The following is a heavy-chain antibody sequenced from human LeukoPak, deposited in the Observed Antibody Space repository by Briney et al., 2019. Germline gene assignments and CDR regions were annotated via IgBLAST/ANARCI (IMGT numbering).Heavy chain of an antibody. CDR3: ARDSGYDLRHY. J-gene: IGHJ4*02. V-gene: IGHV3-53*01. Sequence: GGSLRLSCAASGFTVSSNYMSWVRRAPGKGLEWVSVIYSGGSTYYADSVKGRFTISRDNSKNTLYLQMNSLRAEDTAVYYCARDSGYDLRHYWGQGTLVTVSS. D-gene: IGHD5-12*01. CDR2: IYSGGST. CDR1: GFTVSSNY.